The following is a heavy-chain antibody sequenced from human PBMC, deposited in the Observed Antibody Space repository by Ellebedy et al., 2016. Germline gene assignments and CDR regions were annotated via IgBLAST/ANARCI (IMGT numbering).Heavy chain of an antibody. J-gene: IGHJ5*02. CDR2: IKQDGSEK. V-gene: IGHV3-7*01. Sequence: GESLKISXAASGFTVSSYWMSWVRQAPGKGLEWVANIKQDGSEKYYVDSVKGRFTISRDNAKNSLYLQMNSLRAEDTAVYYCARGVGGTSLNWFDPWGQGTLVTVSS. D-gene: IGHD3-16*01. CDR3: ARGVGGTSLNWFDP. CDR1: GFTVSSYW.